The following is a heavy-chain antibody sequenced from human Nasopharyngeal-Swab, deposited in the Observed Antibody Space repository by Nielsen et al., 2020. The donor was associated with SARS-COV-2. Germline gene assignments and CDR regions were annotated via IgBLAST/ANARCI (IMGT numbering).Heavy chain of an antibody. CDR2: ISGSGGST. D-gene: IGHD4-17*01. J-gene: IGHJ6*03. Sequence: GGSLRLSCAASGFTFSSYAMSWVRQAPGKGLEWVSAISGSGGSTYYADSVKGRFTISRDNSKNTLYLQMNSLRAEDTAVYYCAKDDYGDDWRGRYHYYYMDVWGKGTTVTVSS. CDR1: GFTFSSYA. CDR3: AKDDYGDDWRGRYHYYYMDV. V-gene: IGHV3-23*01.